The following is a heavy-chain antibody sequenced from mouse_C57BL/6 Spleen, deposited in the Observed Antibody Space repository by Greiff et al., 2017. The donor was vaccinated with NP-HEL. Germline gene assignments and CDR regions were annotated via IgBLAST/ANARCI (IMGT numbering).Heavy chain of an antibody. CDR3: ARDHYGSSKGYFDV. CDR1: GFTFSDYY. D-gene: IGHD1-1*01. CDR2: INYDGSST. V-gene: IGHV5-16*01. J-gene: IGHJ1*03. Sequence: EVQRVESEGGLVQPGRSMKLSCTASGFTFSDYYMAWVRQVPEKGLEWVANINYDGSSTYYLDSLKSRFIISRDNAKNILYLQMSSLKSEDTATYYCARDHYGSSKGYFDVWGTGTTVTVSS.